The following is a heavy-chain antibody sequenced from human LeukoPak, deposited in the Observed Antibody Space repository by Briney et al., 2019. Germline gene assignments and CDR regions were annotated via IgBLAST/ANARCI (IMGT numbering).Heavy chain of an antibody. CDR2: IAISGSYI. D-gene: IGHD1-26*01. CDR3: ARDLSATIRAYDY. CDR1: GFILSDYN. J-gene: IGHJ4*02. Sequence: GGSLTLSCAASGFILSDYNMNWVRQPPGQGLELVSFIAISGSYITYANSVKGRFTISRDNAKNSLYLQMNSLRAEDTAVYYCARDLSATIRAYDYWGQGTLVTVSS. V-gene: IGHV3-21*01.